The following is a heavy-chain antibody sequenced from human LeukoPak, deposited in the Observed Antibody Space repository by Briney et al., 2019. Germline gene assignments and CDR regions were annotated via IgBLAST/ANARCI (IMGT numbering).Heavy chain of an antibody. CDR2: VRNGDST. CDR1: GFTFEDYG. V-gene: IGHV3-20*04. D-gene: IGHD3-16*01. CDR3: ARDYEDVWGMGY. Sequence: GGSLRLSCAASGFTFEDYGMSWVRQVPGKGLEWISVVRNGDSTIYADSVKGRFTTSRDNAKKSLYLQKNNLRAEDTALYYCARDYEDVWGMGYWGQGTLVSVSS. J-gene: IGHJ4*02.